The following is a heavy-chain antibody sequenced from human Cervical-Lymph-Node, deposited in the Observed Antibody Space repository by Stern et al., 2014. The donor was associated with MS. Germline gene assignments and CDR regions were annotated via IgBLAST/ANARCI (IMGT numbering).Heavy chain of an antibody. D-gene: IGHD2-15*01. CDR3: AKDRLFCSGGGCYAMDV. Sequence: VQLGQSGGGVVQPGRSLRLSCAASGFTLRSYGMHWVRQAPGKGLEWVAVISNDGNEKYYTDSVKGRFTISRDNSKNTLYLQMNSLRTEDTAVYYCAKDRLFCSGGGCYAMDVWGQGTTVTVSS. J-gene: IGHJ6*02. CDR2: ISNDGNEK. V-gene: IGHV3-30*18. CDR1: GFTLRSYG.